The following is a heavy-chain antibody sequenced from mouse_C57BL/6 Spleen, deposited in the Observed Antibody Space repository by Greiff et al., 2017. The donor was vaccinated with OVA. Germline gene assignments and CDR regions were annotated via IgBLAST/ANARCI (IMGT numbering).Heavy chain of an antibody. D-gene: IGHD1-1*02. Sequence: VMLVESGPELVKPGASVKISCKASGYSFSSSWLNWVKQRPGKGLEWVGRIYPGDGDTTYNGKCKVKPTLTADKSASKAYLQLSSLTSEDSAVYFCARSLWYAMDYWGQGTSVTVSS. CDR3: ARSLWYAMDY. CDR1: GYSFSSSW. CDR2: IYPGDGDT. J-gene: IGHJ4*01. V-gene: IGHV1-82*01.